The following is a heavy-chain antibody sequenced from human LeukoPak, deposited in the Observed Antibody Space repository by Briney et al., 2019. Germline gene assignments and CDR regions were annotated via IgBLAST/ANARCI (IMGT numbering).Heavy chain of an antibody. V-gene: IGHV3-30-3*01. D-gene: IGHD5-18*01. J-gene: IGHJ4*02. CDR3: ARDRDTAMGL. CDR2: ISYDGNDK. Sequence: GGSLRLSCAASGFTFSNYAMHWVRQAPGKGLEWVAIISYDGNDKYYADSVKGRFTISRDKSKNTLYLQMNSLRAEDTAVYYCARDRDTAMGLWGQGTLVTVSS. CDR1: GFTFSNYA.